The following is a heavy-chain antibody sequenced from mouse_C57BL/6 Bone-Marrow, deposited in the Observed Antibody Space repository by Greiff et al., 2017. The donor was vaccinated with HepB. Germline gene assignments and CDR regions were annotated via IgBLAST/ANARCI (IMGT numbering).Heavy chain of an antibody. CDR2: IFPGSGST. J-gene: IGHJ4*01. CDR3: ARFITTVVATSDAMDY. Sequence: QVQLQQSGPELVKPGASVKISCKASGYTFTDYYINWVKQRPGQGLEWIGWIFPGSGSTYYNEKFKGKATLTVDKSSSTAYMLLSILTSEDSAVYFCARFITTVVATSDAMDYWGQGTSVTVSS. V-gene: IGHV1-75*01. CDR1: GYTFTDYY. D-gene: IGHD1-1*01.